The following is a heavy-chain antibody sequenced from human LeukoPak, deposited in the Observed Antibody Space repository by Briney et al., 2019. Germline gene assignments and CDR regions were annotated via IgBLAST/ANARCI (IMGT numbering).Heavy chain of an antibody. Sequence: SETLSLTCTVSGGSISGYYWSWIRQPPGKGLEWMGYIYYSGSTNYNPSLTRRATLSVDPSKTQFSLKLTSVTAADTAVYYCARVWCGGDCFNDYWGQGTLVTVSS. D-gene: IGHD2-21*02. CDR3: ARVWCGGDCFNDY. V-gene: IGHV4-59*01. CDR1: GGSISGYY. J-gene: IGHJ4*02. CDR2: IYYSGST.